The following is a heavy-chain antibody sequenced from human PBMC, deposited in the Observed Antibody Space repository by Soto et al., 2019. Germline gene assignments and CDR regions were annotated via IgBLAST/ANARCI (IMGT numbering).Heavy chain of an antibody. CDR3: ARIDCTGNNCNPYYHYGMDV. CDR1: GFTFYTSD. Sequence: GGSLRLSCAASGFTFYTSDMHWVRQVPGKGLQWVAVIWYDGGTKYYADSVRGRFTVPRDNSKNTLYLQMNSLRDEDTAVYYCARIDCTGNNCNPYYHYGMDVWGQGTTVTVSS. V-gene: IGHV3-33*01. J-gene: IGHJ6*02. D-gene: IGHD2-8*02. CDR2: IWYDGGTK.